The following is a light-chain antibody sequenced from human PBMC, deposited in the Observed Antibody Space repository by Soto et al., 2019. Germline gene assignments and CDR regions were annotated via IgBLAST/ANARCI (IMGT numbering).Light chain of an antibody. CDR1: QSISSW. Sequence: DIQMTQSPSTLSASVGDRVTITCRASQSISSWLAWYQQKPVKAPKLLIYKASSLESGVPSRFSGSGSGTEFTLTISSLQPDDFATYYCQQYNSYRFGQGTRLEIK. V-gene: IGKV1-5*03. J-gene: IGKJ5*01. CDR3: QQYNSYR. CDR2: KAS.